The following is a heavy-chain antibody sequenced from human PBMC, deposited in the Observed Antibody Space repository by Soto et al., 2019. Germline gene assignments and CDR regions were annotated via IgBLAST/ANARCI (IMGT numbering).Heavy chain of an antibody. V-gene: IGHV3-23*01. CDR2: ISGSGGST. CDR1: GFTFSSYA. D-gene: IGHD3-10*01. CDR3: ATAGGPLLWFGELLSPRYFDY. J-gene: IGHJ4*02. Sequence: GGSLRLSCAASGFTFSSYAMSWVRQAPGKGLEWVSAISGSGGSTYYADSVKGRFTISRDSAKNTLYLQMNSLRAEDTAVYYCATAGGPLLWFGELLSPRYFDYWGQGTLVTVSS.